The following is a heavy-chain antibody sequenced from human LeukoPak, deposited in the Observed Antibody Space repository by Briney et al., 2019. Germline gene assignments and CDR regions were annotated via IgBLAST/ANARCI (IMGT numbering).Heavy chain of an antibody. Sequence: SQTLSLTCTVSGGSISGGGYYWSWIRQHPGKGLEWIGYIYYSGSTYYNPSLKSRVTISVDTSKNQFSLKLSSVTAADTAVYYCAREDTRYGDAFDIWGQGTMVTASS. CDR1: GGSISGGGYY. D-gene: IGHD5-18*01. CDR2: IYYSGST. CDR3: AREDTRYGDAFDI. V-gene: IGHV4-31*03. J-gene: IGHJ3*02.